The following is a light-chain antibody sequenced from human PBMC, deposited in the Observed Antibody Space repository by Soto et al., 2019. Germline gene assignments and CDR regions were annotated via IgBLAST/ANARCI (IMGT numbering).Light chain of an antibody. CDR3: LQHDRYPYS. CDR2: DAS. CDR1: QAISCY. Sequence: DIQMTQSPSAMSVSIGDRVTITCRASQAISCYLAWFQQKSGKVPTRLIYDASTLQSGVPSRFSGSGSGTDFTLTITNVQPEDVATYFCLQHDRYPYSFGQGTKL. V-gene: IGKV1-17*03. J-gene: IGKJ2*03.